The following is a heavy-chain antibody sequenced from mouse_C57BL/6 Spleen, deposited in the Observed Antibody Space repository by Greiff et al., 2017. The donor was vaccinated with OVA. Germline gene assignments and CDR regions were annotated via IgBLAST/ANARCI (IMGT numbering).Heavy chain of an antibody. J-gene: IGHJ3*01. V-gene: IGHV1-55*01. Sequence: VQLQQPGAELVKPGASVKMSCKASGYTFTSYWITWVKQRPGQGLEWIGDIYPGSGSTNYNEKFKSKATLTVDTSSSTAYMQLSSLTSEDSAVYYCARGDSSGYRCFAYWGQGTLVTVSA. CDR3: ARGDSSGYRCFAY. CDR1: GYTFTSYW. D-gene: IGHD3-2*02. CDR2: IYPGSGST.